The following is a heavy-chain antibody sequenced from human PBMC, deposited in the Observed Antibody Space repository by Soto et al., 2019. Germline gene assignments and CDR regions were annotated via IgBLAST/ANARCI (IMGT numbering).Heavy chain of an antibody. CDR1: GFVFTDFW. Sequence: GGSLRLSCEASGFVFTDFWMHWVRHVPGKGLVWVARIDTSGHSTNYAESVKGRFTISRDNAKNTVSLQMNSLRVEDTGVYYCAKDSWYFDLWSQGSQVTVSS. D-gene: IGHD6-13*01. J-gene: IGHJ4*02. CDR2: IDTSGHST. CDR3: AKDSWYFDL. V-gene: IGHV3-74*01.